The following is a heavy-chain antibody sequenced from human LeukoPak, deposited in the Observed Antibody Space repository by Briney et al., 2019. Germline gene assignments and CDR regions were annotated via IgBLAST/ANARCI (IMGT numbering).Heavy chain of an antibody. CDR1: GFAIRNYW. V-gene: IGHV3-74*01. Sequence: GGSLRLSCAASGFAIRNYWMHWVCQDPGKGLVWVSRIKSDGSSTRYADSVKGRFTISRDNAKNTLYLQMNSLRAEDTAIYYCARSADPNRGSGWYFDLWGHGTLATVSS. CDR3: ARSADPNRGSGWYFDL. D-gene: IGHD7-27*01. CDR2: IKSDGSST. J-gene: IGHJ2*01.